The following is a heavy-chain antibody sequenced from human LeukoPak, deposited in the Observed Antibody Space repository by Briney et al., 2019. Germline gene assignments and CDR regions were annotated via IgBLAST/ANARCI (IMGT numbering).Heavy chain of an antibody. CDR1: GGSIRHKSYY. V-gene: IGHV4-39*02. D-gene: IGHD4-17*01. Sequence: SETLSLTCSVSGGSIRHKSYYWAWIRQPPGKGLEWIGNIYYNGDTHTNASLKSRVTQSVETSRNHFSLKLRSATAADTAVYYCARLLYDFGDHYIDFWGQGTLVTVSS. CDR3: ARLLYDFGDHYIDF. J-gene: IGHJ4*02. CDR2: IYYNGDT.